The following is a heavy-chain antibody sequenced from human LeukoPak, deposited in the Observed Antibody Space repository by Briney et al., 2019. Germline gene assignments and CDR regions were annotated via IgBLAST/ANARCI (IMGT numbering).Heavy chain of an antibody. D-gene: IGHD6-25*01. Sequence: SETLSLTCTVSGDSISSSSYYWAWIRQPPGKGLEWIGAIYYNGRTFYNPSLESRVTISVDTSKNQFSLKLSSVTAADTAVYYCARRSGRTPNYFDPWGQGTLVT. V-gene: IGHV4-39*01. CDR3: ARRSGRTPNYFDP. CDR2: IYYNGRT. CDR1: GDSISSSSYY. J-gene: IGHJ5*02.